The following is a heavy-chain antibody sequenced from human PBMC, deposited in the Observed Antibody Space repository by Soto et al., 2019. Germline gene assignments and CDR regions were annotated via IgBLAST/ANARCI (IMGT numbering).Heavy chain of an antibody. J-gene: IGHJ4*02. Sequence: QITLKESGPTLVKPTQTLTLTCTFSGFSLSTSGVGVGWIRQPPGKALEWLALIYWNDDKRYSPSLKSRLTITKDTSKNQVVLTMTNMDPVDTATYYCAHRRGNNWNDGAGYYFDYWGQGTLVTVSS. V-gene: IGHV2-5*01. D-gene: IGHD1-20*01. CDR2: IYWNDDK. CDR1: GFSLSTSGVG. CDR3: AHRRGNNWNDGAGYYFDY.